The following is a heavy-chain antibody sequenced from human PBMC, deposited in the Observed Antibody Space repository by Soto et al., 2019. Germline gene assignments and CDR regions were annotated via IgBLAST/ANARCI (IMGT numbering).Heavy chain of an antibody. V-gene: IGHV4-59*01. Sequence: PSETLSLTCSVSEGSRSGSYWSWIRQSPGKGLEWLGYVYYTGSTNYSPSLRSRVSISVDTSKNEFSLRLSSVTAADTAVYFCARSVAVPGAHIDYWGQGTQVTVSS. D-gene: IGHD6-19*01. CDR1: EGSRSGSY. CDR3: ARSVAVPGAHIDY. CDR2: VYYTGST. J-gene: IGHJ4*02.